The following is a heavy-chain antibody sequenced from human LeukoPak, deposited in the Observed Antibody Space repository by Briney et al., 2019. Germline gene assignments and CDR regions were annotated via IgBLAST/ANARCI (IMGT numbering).Heavy chain of an antibody. CDR2: ISSSSSYI. V-gene: IGHV3-21*01. CDR1: GGSISSYY. D-gene: IGHD4-23*01. J-gene: IGHJ4*02. CDR3: ARGGLGNFD. Sequence: ETLSLTCTVSGGSISSYYWSWVRQAPGKGLEWVSSISSSSSYIFYADSVKGRFTISRDNAKNSLYLQMNSLRAEDTAVYYCARGGLGNFDWGQGTLVTVSS.